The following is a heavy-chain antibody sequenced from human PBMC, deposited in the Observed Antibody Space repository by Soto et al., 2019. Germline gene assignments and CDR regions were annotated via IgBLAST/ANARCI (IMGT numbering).Heavy chain of an antibody. CDR2: IYWNDDK. CDR3: ARTTGYTYDFDS. D-gene: IGHD5-18*01. Sequence: GSGPTLVNPTQTLTLTCTFSGFSLSTSGVGVGWIRQPPGKALEWLALIYWNDDKRYSPSLKSRLIITKDTSKNQVVLTMTNMDPVDTATYYCARTTGYTYDFDSWGQGTLVTVSS. J-gene: IGHJ4*02. V-gene: IGHV2-5*01. CDR1: GFSLSTSGVG.